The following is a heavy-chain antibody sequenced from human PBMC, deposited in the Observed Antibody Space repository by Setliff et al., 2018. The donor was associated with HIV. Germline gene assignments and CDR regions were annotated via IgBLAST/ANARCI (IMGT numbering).Heavy chain of an antibody. Sequence: GGSLRLSCAASGFTFSSYEMTWVRQAPGKGLEWVSYITSTGSTIFYADSVKGRFTISRDNAKNSLYMQMNSLRAEDMALYYCVRDKWLVPDTFDIWGQGTMVTVSS. CDR2: ITSTGSTI. J-gene: IGHJ3*02. CDR1: GFTFSSYE. D-gene: IGHD6-19*01. V-gene: IGHV3-48*03. CDR3: VRDKWLVPDTFDI.